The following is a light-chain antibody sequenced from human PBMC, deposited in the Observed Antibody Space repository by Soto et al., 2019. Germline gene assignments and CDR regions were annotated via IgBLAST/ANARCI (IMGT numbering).Light chain of an antibody. J-gene: IGLJ3*02. V-gene: IGLV1-40*01. CDR2: GNS. CDR3: QSYDSSLSAR. CDR1: SSNIGAGYD. Sequence: QSVLTQPPSVSGAPGQRVTISCTGSSSNIGAGYDVHWYQQLPGTAPKLLIYGNSNRPSGVPDRFSGSKSGTSASLAITGRQAEDEADYYCQSYDSSLSARFGGGTKVTVL.